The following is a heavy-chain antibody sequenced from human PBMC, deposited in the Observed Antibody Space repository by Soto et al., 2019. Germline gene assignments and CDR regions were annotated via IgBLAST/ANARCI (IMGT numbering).Heavy chain of an antibody. J-gene: IGHJ4*02. CDR1: GFTFDDYA. CDR3: TKDTFYDYVWGSEDS. CDR2: INLNGNNI. D-gene: IGHD3-16*01. V-gene: IGHV3-9*01. Sequence: EVQLVESGGGLVQPGRSLRLSCAASGFTFDDYAMHWVRQTPGKGLEWVSGINLNGNNIGYADSVKGRFTISRYNANNSLYLQMNSLRPEDTALYYCTKDTFYDYVWGSEDSWGQGTLVTVSA.